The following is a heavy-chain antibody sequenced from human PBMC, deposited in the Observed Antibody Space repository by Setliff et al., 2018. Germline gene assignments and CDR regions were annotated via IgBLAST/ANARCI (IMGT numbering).Heavy chain of an antibody. CDR1: GGTFSSYG. CDR2: TIPVFGTT. D-gene: IGHD4-4*01. CDR3: ANEHGTTVTVENYHYYMDV. Sequence: ASVKVSCKASGGTFSSYGISWVRQAPGQGLEWMGGTIPVFGTTDYAQKFQGRVTITADESTSTAYMELSSLKSEDTAVYYCANEHGTTVTVENYHYYMDVWGKGTTVTVS. J-gene: IGHJ6*03. V-gene: IGHV1-69*13.